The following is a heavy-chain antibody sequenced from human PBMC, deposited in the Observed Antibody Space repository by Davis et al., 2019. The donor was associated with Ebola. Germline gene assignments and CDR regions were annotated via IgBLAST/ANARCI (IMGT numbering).Heavy chain of an antibody. Sequence: PGGSLRLSCAASGFTFSTHWMAWIRQAPGQGLEWVSSISGSGGSPYYADSVKGRFTISRDNSKNTLYLQMDSLRAEDTAVYYCANPFFYCSSTTCRDYWGQGTLVTVSS. J-gene: IGHJ4*02. CDR2: ISGSGGSP. CDR1: GFTFSTHW. CDR3: ANPFFYCSSTTCRDY. V-gene: IGHV3-23*01. D-gene: IGHD2-2*01.